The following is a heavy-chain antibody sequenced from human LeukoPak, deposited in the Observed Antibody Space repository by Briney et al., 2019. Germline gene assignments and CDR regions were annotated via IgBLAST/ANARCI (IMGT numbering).Heavy chain of an antibody. J-gene: IGHJ4*02. Sequence: GGSLRLSCAASGFTFSNFAMTWIRQAPGKGLEWVSTFSGRTTNTYYADSVKGRFTISRHNFENTLYLQMNSLRAEDTAVYYCAKGMLVATTNFDYWGQGALVTVSS. D-gene: IGHD5-24*01. V-gene: IGHV3-23*01. CDR1: GFTFSNFA. CDR3: AKGMLVATTNFDY. CDR2: FSGRTTNT.